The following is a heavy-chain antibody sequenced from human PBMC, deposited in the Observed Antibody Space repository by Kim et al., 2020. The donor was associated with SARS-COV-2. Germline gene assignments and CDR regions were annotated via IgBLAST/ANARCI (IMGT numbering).Heavy chain of an antibody. V-gene: IGHV3-11*04. J-gene: IGHJ4*02. Sequence: SIVNYADSVKGRFTIFRDNGRNLLYLQMNSLRAEDTAIYYCSRDPRPLDYWGQGTLVTVSS. CDR2: SIV. CDR3: SRDPRPLDY. D-gene: IGHD6-6*01.